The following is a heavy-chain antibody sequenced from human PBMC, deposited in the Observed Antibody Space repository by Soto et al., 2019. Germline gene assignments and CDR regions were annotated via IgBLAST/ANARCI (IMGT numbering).Heavy chain of an antibody. V-gene: IGHV1-2*04. CDR2: INPNSGGT. Sequence: ASVKVSCKASGYTFTGYYMHWVRQAPGQGLEWMGWINPNSGGTNYAQKFQGWVTMTRDTSISTAYMELSRLRSDDTAVYYCARGGSIAARPSPDYYYYYMDVWGKGTTVTGLL. J-gene: IGHJ6*03. D-gene: IGHD6-6*01. CDR1: GYTFTGYY. CDR3: ARGGSIAARPSPDYYYYYMDV.